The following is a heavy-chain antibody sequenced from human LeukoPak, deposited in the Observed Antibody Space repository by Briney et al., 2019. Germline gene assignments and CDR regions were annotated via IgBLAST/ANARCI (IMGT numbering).Heavy chain of an antibody. CDR3: AKLGMTMIGGV. CDR2: ISGSDGTI. V-gene: IGHV3-23*01. J-gene: IGHJ6*04. D-gene: IGHD3-10*02. Sequence: AGGSLRLPCAASGFTFSSYAMSWVRQAPGKGLEWVSAISGSDGTIYYADSAKGRFTISRDNAKNSLYLQMNSLRAEDTAVYYCAKLGMTMIGGVWGKGTTVTISS. CDR1: GFTFSSYA.